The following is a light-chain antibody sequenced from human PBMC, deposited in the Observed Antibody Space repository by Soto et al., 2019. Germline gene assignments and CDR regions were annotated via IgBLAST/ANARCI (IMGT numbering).Light chain of an antibody. CDR2: SNN. CDR1: SSNIGSNT. CDR3: AAWDDSLNGPV. Sequence: QPVLTQPPSASGTPGQRVTIYCSGSSSNIGSNTVNWYQQLPGTAPKLLIYSNNQRPSGVPDRFSGSKSGTSASLAISGLQSEDEADYYCAAWDDSLNGPVFGGGTKVTVL. J-gene: IGLJ2*01. V-gene: IGLV1-44*01.